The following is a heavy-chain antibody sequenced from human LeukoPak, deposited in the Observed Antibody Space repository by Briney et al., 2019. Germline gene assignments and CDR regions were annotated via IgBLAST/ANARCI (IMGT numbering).Heavy chain of an antibody. CDR2: ISSSSSYI. V-gene: IGHV3-21*01. D-gene: IGHD3-22*01. CDR1: GFIGGDGY. CDR3: ARDQYYYDSSGYGD. Sequence: PGGSLRLSCAVSGFIGGDGYMNWVRQAPGKGLEWVSSISSSSSYIYYADSVKGRFTISRDNAKNSLYLQMNSLRAEDTAVYYCARDQYYYDSSGYGDWGQGTLATVSS. J-gene: IGHJ4*02.